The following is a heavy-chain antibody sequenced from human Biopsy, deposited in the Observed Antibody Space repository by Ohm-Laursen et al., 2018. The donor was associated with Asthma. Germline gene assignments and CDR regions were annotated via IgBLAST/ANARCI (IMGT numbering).Heavy chain of an antibody. D-gene: IGHD3-10*01. CDR1: GYTFNSAG. V-gene: IGHV1-18*01. J-gene: IGHJ6*02. Sequence: ASVKVSCKTSGYTFNSAGITWVRQAPGQGLEWMGWISVYNGNTKVAQKLQDRVTMITDTSTSTAYMELRSLRSADTAVYFCARAVDYSHYYGIDVWGQGTTVTV. CDR2: ISVYNGNT. CDR3: ARAVDYSHYYGIDV.